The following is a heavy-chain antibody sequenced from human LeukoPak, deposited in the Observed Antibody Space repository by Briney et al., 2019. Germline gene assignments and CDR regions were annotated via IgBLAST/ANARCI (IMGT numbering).Heavy chain of an antibody. V-gene: IGHV4-39*07. J-gene: IGHJ5*02. CDR1: GGSISSSSYY. CDR3: ARDSDIVATEYNWFDP. CDR2: INHSGST. Sequence: PSETLSLTCTVSGGSISSSSYYWGWIRQPPGKGLEWIGEINHSGSTNYNPSLKSRVTISVDTSKNQFSLKLSSVTAADTAVYYCARDSDIVATEYNWFDPWGQGTLVTVSS. D-gene: IGHD5-12*01.